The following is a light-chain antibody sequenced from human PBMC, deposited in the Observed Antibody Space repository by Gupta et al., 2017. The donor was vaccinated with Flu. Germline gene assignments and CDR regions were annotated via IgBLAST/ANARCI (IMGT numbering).Light chain of an antibody. V-gene: IGLV1-51*01. CDR3: ATWDDSLSAVV. J-gene: IGLJ2*01. Sequence: QFVLTQPPSVSAAPGLKVVISCSGSSSNIGIKHVSWYQVFPATAPKRLIYDNDKRPSGIPGRFSGSKTGTSATLDITGLQTGDEADYYCATWDDSLSAVVFGGGTKVAV. CDR2: DND. CDR1: SSNIGIKH.